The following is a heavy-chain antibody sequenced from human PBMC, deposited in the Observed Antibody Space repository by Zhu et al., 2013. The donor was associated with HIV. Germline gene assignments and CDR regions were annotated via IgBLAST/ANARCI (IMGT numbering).Heavy chain of an antibody. CDR1: GGSISSGGYY. CDR3: ARDRTTVTLSHYYYGMDV. D-gene: IGHD4-17*01. J-gene: IGHJ6*02. Sequence: QVQLQESGPGLVKPSQTLSLTCTVSGGSISSGGYYWSWIRQHPGKGLEWIGYIYYSGSTYYNPSLKSRVTISVDTSKNQFSLKLSSVTAADTAVYYCARDRTTVTLSHYYYGMDVWGQGTTVTVSS. CDR2: IYYSGST. V-gene: IGHV4-31*03.